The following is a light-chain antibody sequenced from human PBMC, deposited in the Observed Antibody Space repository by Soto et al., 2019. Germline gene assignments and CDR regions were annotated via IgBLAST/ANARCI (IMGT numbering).Light chain of an antibody. Sequence: EIVMTQSPATLSVSPGERATLSCRASQSVISNLSWYHQKPGQAPRLLIYGASNRATGVPDRFSGSGSGTDFTLTISRLEPEDFAVYYCQQYGSSGTFGQRTKV. J-gene: IGKJ1*01. CDR1: QSVISN. V-gene: IGKV3-20*01. CDR3: QQYGSSGT. CDR2: GAS.